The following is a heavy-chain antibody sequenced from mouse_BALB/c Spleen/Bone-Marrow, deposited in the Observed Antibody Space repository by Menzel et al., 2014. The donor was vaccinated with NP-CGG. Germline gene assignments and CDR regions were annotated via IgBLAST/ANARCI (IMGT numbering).Heavy chain of an antibody. D-gene: IGHD2-3*01. V-gene: IGHV14-3*02. CDR3: VRGGWLLLFAY. Sequence: DVKLVESGAELVKPGASVKLSCTASGSNIKDTYMHWVKQRPEQGLEWIGGIDPANGNTKYDPKFLGKATITADTSSNTAYLQLSSLTSEDTAVYYCVRGGWLLLFAYWGQGTLVTVSA. CDR1: GSNIKDTY. J-gene: IGHJ3*01. CDR2: IDPANGNT.